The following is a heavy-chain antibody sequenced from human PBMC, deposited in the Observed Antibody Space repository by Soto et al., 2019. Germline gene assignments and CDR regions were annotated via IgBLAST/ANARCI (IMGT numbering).Heavy chain of an antibody. CDR3: ARLRYSRDYYYGMDV. D-gene: IGHD6-13*01. V-gene: IGHV3-7*01. CDR1: GFTFSSYW. CDR2: IKQDGSEK. J-gene: IGHJ6*02. Sequence: PGGSLRLSCAASGFTFSSYWMSWVRQAPGKGLEWVANIKQDGSEKYYVDSVKGRFTISRDNAKNSLYLQMNSLRAEDTAVYYCARLRYSRDYYYGMDVWGQGTTVTVSS.